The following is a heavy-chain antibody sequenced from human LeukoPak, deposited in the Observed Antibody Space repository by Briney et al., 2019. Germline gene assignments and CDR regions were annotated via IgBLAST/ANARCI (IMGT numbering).Heavy chain of an antibody. CDR2: ISSSSSYI. CDR1: GFTFSSYN. CDR3: ARDSPDYFDSRGSDY. V-gene: IGHV3-21*01. D-gene: IGHD3-22*01. Sequence: GGSLRLSCAASGFTFSSYNMNWVRQAPGKGLEWVSSISSSSSYIYYADSVKGRFTISRDNAKNSLYLQMSNLRAEDTAVYYCARDSPDYFDSRGSDYWGQGTLVTVSS. J-gene: IGHJ4*02.